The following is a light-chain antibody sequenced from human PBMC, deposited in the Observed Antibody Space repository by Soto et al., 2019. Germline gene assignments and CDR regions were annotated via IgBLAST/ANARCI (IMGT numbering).Light chain of an antibody. CDR1: QTISSW. V-gene: IGKV1-5*03. CDR3: QHYNSYSEA. CDR2: KAS. J-gene: IGKJ1*01. Sequence: DIQMTQSPSTLSASVGDRVTITCRAIQTISSWLAWYQQKPGKAPKLLIYKASTLKSGVPSRFSGSGSGTEFTLTISSLPPDDFATYYCQHYNSYSEAFGQGTKVDIK.